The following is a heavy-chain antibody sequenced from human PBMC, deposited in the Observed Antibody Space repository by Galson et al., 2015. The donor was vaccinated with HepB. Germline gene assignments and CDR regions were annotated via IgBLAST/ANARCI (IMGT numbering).Heavy chain of an antibody. CDR3: AKDFVLHNGVWDAFDI. Sequence: SLRLSCAASGFTFIYSMSWVRQAPGQGLEWVSSIYGAGSGTFYAPSVEGRFTISSDNSRNIPYLQMNSLRAEDTAMYYCAKDFVLHNGVWDAFDIRGQGTKVTVSS. CDR2: IYGAGSGT. J-gene: IGHJ3*02. V-gene: IGHV3-23*01. D-gene: IGHD3-10*01. CDR1: GFTFIYS.